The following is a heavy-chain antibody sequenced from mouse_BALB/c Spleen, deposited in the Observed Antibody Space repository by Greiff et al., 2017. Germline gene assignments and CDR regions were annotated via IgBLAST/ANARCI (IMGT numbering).Heavy chain of an antibody. D-gene: IGHD2-12*01. Sequence: VQLKESGAELVKPGASVKLSCTASGFNIKDTYMHWVKQRPEQGLEWIGRIDPANGNTKYDPKFQGKATITADTSSNTAYLQLSSLTSEDTAVYYCARFYDTYAMDYWGQGTSVTVSS. CDR1: GFNIKDTY. CDR2: IDPANGNT. J-gene: IGHJ4*01. V-gene: IGHV14-3*02. CDR3: ARFYDTYAMDY.